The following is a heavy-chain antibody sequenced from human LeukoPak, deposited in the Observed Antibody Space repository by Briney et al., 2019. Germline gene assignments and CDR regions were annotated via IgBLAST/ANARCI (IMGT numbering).Heavy chain of an antibody. CDR2: INHSGGT. Sequence: SETLSLTCAVYGGSFSGYYWSWIRQPPGKGLEWIGEINHSGGTNYNPSLKSRVTISVDTSKNQFSLKLSSVTAADTAVYYCARGLAYYMDVWGKGTTVTVSS. CDR3: ARGLAYYMDV. J-gene: IGHJ6*03. V-gene: IGHV4-34*01. CDR1: GGSFSGYY.